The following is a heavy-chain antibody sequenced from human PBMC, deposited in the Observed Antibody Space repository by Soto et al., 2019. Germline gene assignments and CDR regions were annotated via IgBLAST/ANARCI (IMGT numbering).Heavy chain of an antibody. CDR2: SIPIFCVP. D-gene: IGHD6-6*01. V-gene: IGHV1-69*10. Sequence: GASVKISSKASGGTLSIYYSSWLLQAAGQGLEGMGGSIPIFCVPNYTQKFQGRVTITADKSTSTAYMELSSLRSEDNAGYYCGRPHTTSFVFDIWGQGTVATVSS. J-gene: IGHJ3*02. CDR3: GRPHTTSFVFDI. CDR1: GGTLSIYY.